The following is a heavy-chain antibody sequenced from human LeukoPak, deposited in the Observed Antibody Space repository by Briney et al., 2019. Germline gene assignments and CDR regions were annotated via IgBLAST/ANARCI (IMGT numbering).Heavy chain of an antibody. CDR3: ARGDRPLVVVTAIRYYYYMDV. D-gene: IGHD2-21*02. CDR1: GGSFSGYY. CDR2: INHSGST. V-gene: IGHV4-34*01. J-gene: IGHJ6*03. Sequence: SETLSLTCAVYGGSFSGYYWSWIRQPPGKGLGWIGEINHSGSTNYNPSLKSRVTISVDTSKNQFSLKLSSVTAADTAVYYCARGDRPLVVVTAIRYYYYMDVWGKGTTVTVSS.